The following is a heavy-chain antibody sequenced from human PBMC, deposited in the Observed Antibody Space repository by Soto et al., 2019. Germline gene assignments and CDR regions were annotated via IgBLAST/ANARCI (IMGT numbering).Heavy chain of an antibody. CDR1: GFTFSSYA. CDR3: ARSRITMIVVVISAYFDY. V-gene: IGHV3-23*01. J-gene: IGHJ4*02. CDR2: ISGSGGST. D-gene: IGHD3-22*01. Sequence: EVQLLESGGGLVQPGGSLRLSCAASGFTFSSYAMSWVRQAPGKGLEWVSAISGSGGSTYYADSVKGRFTISRDNSKNTLYLQMNSLRAEDTAVYYCARSRITMIVVVISAYFDYWGQGTLVTVSS.